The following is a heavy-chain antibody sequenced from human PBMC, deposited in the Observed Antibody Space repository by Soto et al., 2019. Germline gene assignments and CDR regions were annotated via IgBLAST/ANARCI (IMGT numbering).Heavy chain of an antibody. V-gene: IGHV1-46*01. J-gene: IGHJ4*02. CDR3: AREPEVGSSTNCHVDY. Sequence: QVQLVQSGAEVKKPGASVKISCKASGYTFISNYVYWVRQAPGQGLEWMGIINPRGASTSYAQKFEGRVNMTGDTSTSTVYMDLSSLTSVDTAVYYCAREPEVGSSTNCHVDYWGQGALVTVSS. CDR2: INPRGAST. D-gene: IGHD2-2*01. CDR1: GYTFISNY.